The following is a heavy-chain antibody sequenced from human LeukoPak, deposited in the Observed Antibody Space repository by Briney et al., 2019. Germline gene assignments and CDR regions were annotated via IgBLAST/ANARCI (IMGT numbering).Heavy chain of an antibody. V-gene: IGHV3-23*01. Sequence: GGSLRLSCAASGFTFSSYAMSWVRQAPGKGLEWVSAISGSGGNTYYADSVKGRFTISRDNSKNTLYLQMNSLRAEDTAVYYCAKDSSSIVGATRPVPFDYWGQGTLVTVSS. J-gene: IGHJ4*02. D-gene: IGHD1-26*01. CDR1: GFTFSSYA. CDR2: ISGSGGNT. CDR3: AKDSSSIVGATRPVPFDY.